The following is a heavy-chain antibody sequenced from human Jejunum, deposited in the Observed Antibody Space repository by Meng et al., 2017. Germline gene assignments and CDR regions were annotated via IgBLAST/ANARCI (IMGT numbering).Heavy chain of an antibody. V-gene: IGHV1-2*02. CDR3: ATPGYPALCRY. D-gene: IGHD6-13*01. CDR2: IDPDSGAT. J-gene: IGHJ4*02. CDR1: GYTFTGSY. Sequence: ASVKVSCKASGYTFTGSYIHWVRQAPGQGLEWMGYIDPDSGATKYAQNSQGRATMTRDTSISTAYMDLSSLTSDDTAVYCCATPGYPALCRYWGQGSLVTVSS.